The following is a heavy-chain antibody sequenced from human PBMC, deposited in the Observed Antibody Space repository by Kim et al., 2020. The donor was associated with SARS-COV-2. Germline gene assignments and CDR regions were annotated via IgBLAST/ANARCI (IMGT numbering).Heavy chain of an antibody. CDR1: GFTVSSNY. CDR3: ARGGALGYYRVPFTP. D-gene: IGHD3-3*01. J-gene: IGHJ5*02. V-gene: IGHV3-53*01. Sequence: GGSLRLSCAASGFTVSSNYVSWVRQGPGKGLEWVSTITSGGITNYADSVKRRFNLYRHNPKNTLFPQINSVRVGDTARYYCARGGALGYYRVPFTPWGQGTRVSVSS. CDR2: ITSGGIT.